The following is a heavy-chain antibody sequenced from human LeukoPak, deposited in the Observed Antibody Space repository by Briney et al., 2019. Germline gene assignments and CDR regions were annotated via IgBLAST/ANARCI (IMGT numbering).Heavy chain of an antibody. J-gene: IGHJ6*03. CDR2: INPNSGGT. CDR3: ARANDILTGYYGHYYYMDV. D-gene: IGHD3-9*01. V-gene: IGHV1-2*02. Sequence: WASVKVSCKASGYTFTGYYMHWVRQAPGQGLEWMGWINPNSGGTNYAQKFQGRVTMTRDTPISTAYMELSSLRSEDTAVYYCARANDILTGYYGHYYYMDVWGKGTTVTVSS. CDR1: GYTFTGYY.